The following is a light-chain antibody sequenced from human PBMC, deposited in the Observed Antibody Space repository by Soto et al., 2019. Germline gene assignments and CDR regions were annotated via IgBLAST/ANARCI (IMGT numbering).Light chain of an antibody. J-gene: IGKJ1*01. Sequence: DIQMTQSPSSLSASVGDRVTITCRASQSISNSLNWYQQKPGKAPKVLIYAASSLQSGVPSRFSGSGSGTDFTLTISSLQPEDFATYYCQQSYSSPRTFGQGSKVGIK. CDR2: AAS. CDR3: QQSYSSPRT. CDR1: QSISNS. V-gene: IGKV1-39*01.